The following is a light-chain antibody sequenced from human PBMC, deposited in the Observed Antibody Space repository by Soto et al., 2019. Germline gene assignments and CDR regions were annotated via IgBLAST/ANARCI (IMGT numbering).Light chain of an antibody. J-gene: IGKJ1*01. Sequence: EIVLTQSPDTLSLSPGEGATLSCRASQSLSIDYLAWYQQKPGQAPRLLIYGASSRATGIPDRFSGSGSGTDFTLTISRLEPEDFALYYCQQSYTSPWTLGQGTKVDIK. V-gene: IGKV3-20*01. CDR2: GAS. CDR3: QQSYTSPWT. CDR1: QSLSIDY.